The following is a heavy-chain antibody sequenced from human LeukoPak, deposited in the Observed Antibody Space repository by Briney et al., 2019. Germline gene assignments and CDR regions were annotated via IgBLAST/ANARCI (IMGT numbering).Heavy chain of an antibody. CDR2: IKSKTDGGTT. CDR3: AKEGDYYGSGSHRDAFDM. J-gene: IGHJ3*02. V-gene: IGHV3-15*01. CDR1: GFTFSNAW. Sequence: PGGSLRLSCAASGFTFSNAWMSWVRQAPGKGLEWVGRIKSKTDGGTTDYAAPVKGRFTISRDDSKNTLYLQMNSLRPEDTALYYCAKEGDYYGSGSHRDAFDMWGQGTMVTVSS. D-gene: IGHD3-10*01.